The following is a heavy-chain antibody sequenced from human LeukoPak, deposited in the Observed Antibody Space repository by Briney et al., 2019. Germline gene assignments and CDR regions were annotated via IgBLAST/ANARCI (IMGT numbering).Heavy chain of an antibody. CDR1: GFSISDYY. CDR3: TKERLGSYYAFES. D-gene: IGHD3-22*01. CDR2: ITSGSGST. V-gene: IGHV3-11*05. Sequence: PGGSLRLSCDASGFSISDYYMSWIRQSPGKGLEWISYITSGSGSTKYADSVKGRFTISRDKAKNSVALQLNSLRAEDTAVYYCTKERLGSYYAFESWGQGTLVTVSS. J-gene: IGHJ4*02.